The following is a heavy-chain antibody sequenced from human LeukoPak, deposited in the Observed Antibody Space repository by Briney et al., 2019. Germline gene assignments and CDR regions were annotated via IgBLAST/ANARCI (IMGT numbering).Heavy chain of an antibody. CDR1: GYTFTSYD. J-gene: IGHJ4*02. CDR3: ARGGDLAARPFDY. Sequence: ASVKVSCKASGYTFTSYDINWVRQATGQGLEWMGWMNPNSGNTGYAQKFQGRVTMTRDTSISTAYMELSSLTSDDTAVYYCARGGDLAARPFDYWGQGTLVTVSS. CDR2: MNPNSGNT. D-gene: IGHD6-6*01. V-gene: IGHV1-8*01.